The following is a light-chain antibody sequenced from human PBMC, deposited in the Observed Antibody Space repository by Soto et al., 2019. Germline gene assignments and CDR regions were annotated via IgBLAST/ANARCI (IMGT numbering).Light chain of an antibody. J-gene: IGKJ2*01. CDR2: LGS. CDR1: QSLLYGAGYMY. Sequence: DIVMTQSPLSLPVTPGEPASISCRSSQSLLYGAGYMYVDWYLQKPGQPPHLLIFLGSNRASGGPDRFSGSGSGTDFTLKISRGETEDVGMYYCMQTLQTPYTFGQGTKLEIK. V-gene: IGKV2-28*01. CDR3: MQTLQTPYT.